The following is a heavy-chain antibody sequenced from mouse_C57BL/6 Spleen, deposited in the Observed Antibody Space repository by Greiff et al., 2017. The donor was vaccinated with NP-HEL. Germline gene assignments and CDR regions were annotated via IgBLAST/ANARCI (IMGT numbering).Heavy chain of an antibody. CDR2: IYPGSGST. J-gene: IGHJ2*01. Sequence: QVQLQQPGAELVKPGASVKMSCKASGYTFTSYWITWVKQRPGQGLEWIGDIYPGSGSTNYNEKFKGKATLTVDTSSSTAYMQLSSLTSEDSAVYYCATYGSSSYYFDYWGQGTTLTVSS. CDR3: ATYGSSSYYFDY. V-gene: IGHV1-55*01. CDR1: GYTFTSYW. D-gene: IGHD1-1*01.